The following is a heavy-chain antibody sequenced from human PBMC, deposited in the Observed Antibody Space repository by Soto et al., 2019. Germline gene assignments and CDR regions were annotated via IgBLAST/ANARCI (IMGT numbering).Heavy chain of an antibody. Sequence: SETLSLTXAVSGGSFTAYYWSWIWQSPDMRLEWIGEIHHSGSTTYNPSVESRVTISVDTSKRQFSLKLTSVTAADTGAYYCVRGRRGDPWGQGTLVTVSS. CDR2: IHHSGST. CDR1: GGSFTAYY. CDR3: VRGRRGDP. D-gene: IGHD3-10*01. V-gene: IGHV4-34*01. J-gene: IGHJ5*02.